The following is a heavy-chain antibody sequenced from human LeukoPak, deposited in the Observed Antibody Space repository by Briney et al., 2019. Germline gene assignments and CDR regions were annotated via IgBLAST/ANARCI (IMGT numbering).Heavy chain of an antibody. Sequence: GGSLRLSCAASGFTFSSYGMHWVRQAPGKGLEWISYIGISSGNTNYADSVKGRFTISGDKAKNSLYLQMNSLRVEDTAVYYCARDYKYAFDNWGQGTLVTVSS. CDR2: IGISSGNT. J-gene: IGHJ4*02. CDR3: ARDYKYAFDN. D-gene: IGHD5-24*01. V-gene: IGHV3-48*01. CDR1: GFTFSSYG.